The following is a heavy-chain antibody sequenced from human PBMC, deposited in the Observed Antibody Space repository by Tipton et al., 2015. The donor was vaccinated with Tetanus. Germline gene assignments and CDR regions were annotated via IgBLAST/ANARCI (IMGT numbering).Heavy chain of an antibody. Sequence: LRLSCTVSGGSIRSGGYYWTWIRQHPERGLEWIGYIYYTGNTYYNPSLKSRVTISADSSKNQFSLKLTSLTAADTAVYYCARRLIQNWFDPWGQGTLVTVSS. J-gene: IGHJ5*02. V-gene: IGHV4-31*02. CDR1: GGSIRSGGYY. CDR3: ARRLIQNWFDP. CDR2: IYYTGNT. D-gene: IGHD2-8*01.